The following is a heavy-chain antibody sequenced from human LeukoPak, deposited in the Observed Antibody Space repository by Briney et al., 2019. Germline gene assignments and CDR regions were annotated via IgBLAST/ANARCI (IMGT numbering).Heavy chain of an antibody. V-gene: IGHV4-59*01. Sequence: SETLSLTCTVSGGAISYYYWNWIRQPPGKGLEWIGYIYYTGNTNYNPSLKSRVTISVDTSKNQFSLKLSSVTAADTAVYYCARGGYSSSWPFYYYYYMDVWGKGTTVTISS. CDR3: ARGGYSSSWPFYYYYYMDV. J-gene: IGHJ6*03. D-gene: IGHD6-13*01. CDR2: IYYTGNT. CDR1: GGAISYYY.